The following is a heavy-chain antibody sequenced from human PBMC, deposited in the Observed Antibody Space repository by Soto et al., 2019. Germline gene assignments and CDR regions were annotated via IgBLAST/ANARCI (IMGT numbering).Heavy chain of an antibody. Sequence: PSETLSLTCTVSGGSISSSSYYWGWIRQPPGKGLEWIGSIYYSGSTYYNPSLKSRVTISVDTSKKQFSLKLSPVTASDTSVFYGARASPIVTDVWGDGTTVTVSS. D-gene: IGHD2-15*01. CDR1: GGSISSSSYY. V-gene: IGHV4-39*01. CDR3: ARASPIVTDV. J-gene: IGHJ6*04. CDR2: IYYSGST.